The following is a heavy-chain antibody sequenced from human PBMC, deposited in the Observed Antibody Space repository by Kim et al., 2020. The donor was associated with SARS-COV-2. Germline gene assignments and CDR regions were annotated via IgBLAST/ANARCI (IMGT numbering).Heavy chain of an antibody. CDR2: ISGSGGST. CDR3: AKDRYSSSWYGWFDP. J-gene: IGHJ5*02. V-gene: IGHV3-23*01. Sequence: GGSLRLSCAASGFTFSSYAMSWARQAPGKGLEWVSAISGSGGSTYYADSVKGRFTISRDNSKNTLYLQMNSLRAEDTAVYYCAKDRYSSSWYGWFDPWGQGTLVTVSS. D-gene: IGHD6-13*01. CDR1: GFTFSSYA.